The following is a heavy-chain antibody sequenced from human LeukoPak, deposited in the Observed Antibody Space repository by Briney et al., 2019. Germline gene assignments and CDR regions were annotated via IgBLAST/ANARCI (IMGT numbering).Heavy chain of an antibody. J-gene: IGHJ3*02. CDR2: ISSSSNI. CDR1: GFTFSSYS. V-gene: IGHV3-21*01. CDR3: ASDGDVSGSYWGQGAFDI. Sequence: PGGSLRLSCAASGFTFSSYSMNWVRQAPGKGLEWVSSISSSSNIYYADSVKGRFTISRDNAKNSLYPQMNSLRAEDTAVYYCASDGDVSGSYWGQGAFDIWGQGAMVTVSS. D-gene: IGHD1-26*01.